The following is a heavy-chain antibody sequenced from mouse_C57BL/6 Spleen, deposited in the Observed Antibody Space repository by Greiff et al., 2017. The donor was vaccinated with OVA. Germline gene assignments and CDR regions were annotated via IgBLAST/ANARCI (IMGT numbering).Heavy chain of an antibody. J-gene: IGHJ2*01. Sequence: VQLQQSGPELVKPGASVKISCKASGYSFTGYFMNWVMQSPGQSLERIGRINPYNGDTFYNQKFKGKATLTVDKSSSTAHMELRSLTSEDSAVYYCARPGTGTFDYWGQGTTLTVSS. CDR2: INPYNGDT. CDR1: GYSFTGYF. V-gene: IGHV1-20*01. D-gene: IGHD4-1*01. CDR3: ARPGTGTFDY.